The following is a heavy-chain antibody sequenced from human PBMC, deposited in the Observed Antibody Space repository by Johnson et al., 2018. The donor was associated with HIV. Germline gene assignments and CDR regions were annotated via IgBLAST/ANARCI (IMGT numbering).Heavy chain of an antibody. CDR2: IYSGGST. Sequence: VQLVESGGGLVQPGGSLRLSCAASGFTVRSNYMSWVRQAPGKGLEWVSVIYSGGSTYYADSVKGRFSISRDNSKNSLYLQMNSLRAEDTAVYYCARALKRIAAADDAFDIWGQGTMVTVSS. V-gene: IGHV3-66*01. CDR3: ARALKRIAAADDAFDI. D-gene: IGHD6-13*01. J-gene: IGHJ3*02. CDR1: GFTVRSNY.